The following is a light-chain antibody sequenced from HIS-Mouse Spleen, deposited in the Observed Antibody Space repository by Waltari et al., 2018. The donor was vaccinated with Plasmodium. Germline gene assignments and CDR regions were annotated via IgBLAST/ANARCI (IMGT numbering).Light chain of an antibody. Sequence: QSALTQPRSVSGSPGQSVTISCTGTSSDVGGYNYVSWYQQHPGKAPNHMIYDVSKRASGVTDRCSGSKSGNTASLTISGLQAEDEADYYCCSYAGSYTWVFGGGTKLTVL. CDR3: CSYAGSYTWV. CDR1: SSDVGGYNY. J-gene: IGLJ2*01. V-gene: IGLV2-11*01. CDR2: DVS.